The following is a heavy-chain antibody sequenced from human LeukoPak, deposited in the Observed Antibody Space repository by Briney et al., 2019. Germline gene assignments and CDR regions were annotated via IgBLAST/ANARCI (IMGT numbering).Heavy chain of an antibody. CDR3: ARVRGYCGSSSCFRTMDAFDI. V-gene: IGHV3-7*01. CDR1: EFTFSVYW. J-gene: IGHJ3*02. D-gene: IGHD2-2*01. Sequence: GGSLRLSCAASEFTFSVYWMSWVRQAPGKGLEWVANIKQDGSEKYYVDSVKGRFTISRDNAKNSLYLQTNSLRVEDTAVYYCARVRGYCGSSSCFRTMDAFDIWGQGTMVTVSS. CDR2: IKQDGSEK.